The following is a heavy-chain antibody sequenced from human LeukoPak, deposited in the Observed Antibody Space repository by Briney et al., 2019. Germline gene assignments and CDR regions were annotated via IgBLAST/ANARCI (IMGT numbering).Heavy chain of an antibody. CDR3: ARRWPDFDALDI. V-gene: IGHV4-61*01. CDR2: FYDDGST. CDR1: GGSISSGSYY. J-gene: IGHJ3*02. D-gene: IGHD2-15*01. Sequence: SQTLSLTCTVSGGSISSGSYYWSWIRQPPGKGLEYIGYFYDDGSTNYNPSLKSRVTISVDTAKKQFSLKLNSVTAADTAVYYCARRWPDFDALDIWGQGTLVTVSS.